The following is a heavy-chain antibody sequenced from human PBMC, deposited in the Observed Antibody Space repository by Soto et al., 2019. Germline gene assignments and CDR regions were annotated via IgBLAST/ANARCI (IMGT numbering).Heavy chain of an antibody. J-gene: IGHJ6*02. CDR2: LSGSDDRP. V-gene: IGHV3-23*01. Sequence: PALSLRLSSAASGFTFSSYSMSCVRHAPGKGLEWVQALSGSDDRPYYADSVKGRLAIPRRNSKSTMYLQMNSLRAEDTAVYYCEKEAERPLGPGHYDFFYGMDVWAQGTRVTVSS. D-gene: IGHD3-10*01. CDR3: EKEAERPLGPGHYDFFYGMDV. CDR1: GFTFSSYS.